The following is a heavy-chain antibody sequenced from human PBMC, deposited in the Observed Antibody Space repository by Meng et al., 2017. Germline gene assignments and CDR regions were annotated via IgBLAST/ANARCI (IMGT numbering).Heavy chain of an antibody. CDR3: ARLLRPYSSSSNFDY. D-gene: IGHD6-6*01. CDR2: INPNSGVT. CDR1: GYLFTGYY. Sequence: QGQVVQSGAEVKKPGASVKVSCKASGYLFTGYYIHWVRQAPGQGLEWMGQINPNSGVTNFAQRFQGRVTMTRDTSISTAYMELSRLTSDDTAVYYCARLLRPYSSSSNFDYWGQGTLVTVSS. V-gene: IGHV1-2*06. J-gene: IGHJ4*02.